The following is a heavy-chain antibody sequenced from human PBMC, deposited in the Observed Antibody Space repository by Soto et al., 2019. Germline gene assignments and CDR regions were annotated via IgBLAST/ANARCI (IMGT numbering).Heavy chain of an antibody. V-gene: IGHV3-53*01. J-gene: IGHJ4*02. Sequence: GGSLRLSCTVSGFTVSSKYMNWVRQAPGKGLEWVSVFYSGGSTNYADSVNGRFAISRDNSKNTLYLQMNSLRAEDTAVYYCARGLVGRGGLGVDYWGQGTLVTASS. CDR2: FYSGGST. CDR3: ARGLVGRGGLGVDY. D-gene: IGHD3-10*01. CDR1: GFTVSSKY.